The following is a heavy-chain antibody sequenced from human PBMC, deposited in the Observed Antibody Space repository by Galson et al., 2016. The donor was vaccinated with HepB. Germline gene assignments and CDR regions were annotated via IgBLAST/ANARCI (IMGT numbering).Heavy chain of an antibody. Sequence: SLRLSCAASGFTFSSFGMHWVRQTPGRGLEWVSGITGSGDTTHYADSVKGRFIISRDNSKNTLYLFMNNLRAGDTAVYYCGKHGGFDYWGQGALVTVSS. CDR1: GFTFSSFG. D-gene: IGHD3-16*01. CDR2: ITGSGDTT. V-gene: IGHV3-23*01. CDR3: GKHGGFDY. J-gene: IGHJ4*02.